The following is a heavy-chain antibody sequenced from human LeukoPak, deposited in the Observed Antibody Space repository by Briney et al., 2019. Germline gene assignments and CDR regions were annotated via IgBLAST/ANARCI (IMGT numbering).Heavy chain of an antibody. Sequence: PGGSLRLSCAASVLNFSDYYMSWIRQAPGKGLEWVSDISISSTYTNHAASVKGRFTIYRDNAKNSLYLQMNSLRGEDTAVYYGARDRRGITGGGPVYEYDDWGEGRLVTVSS. CDR1: VLNFSDYY. V-gene: IGHV3-11*06. CDR2: ISISSTYT. J-gene: IGHJ4*02. CDR3: ARDRRGITGGGPVYEYDD. D-gene: IGHD1-14*01.